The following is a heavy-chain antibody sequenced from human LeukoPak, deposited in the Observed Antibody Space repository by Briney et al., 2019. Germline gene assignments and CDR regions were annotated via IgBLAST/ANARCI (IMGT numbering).Heavy chain of an antibody. V-gene: IGHV3-23*01. CDR1: GFTFSSYA. CDR2: ISGSGGST. D-gene: IGHD2-15*01. J-gene: IGHJ4*02. CDR3: AKGPTRYCSGGSCFFDY. Sequence: GGSPRLSCAVSGFTFSSYAMSWVRQAPGKGLEWVSGISGSGGSTYYADSVKGRFTISRDNSKNTLYLQMNSLRAEDTAVYYCAKGPTRYCSGGSCFFDYWGQGTLVTVSS.